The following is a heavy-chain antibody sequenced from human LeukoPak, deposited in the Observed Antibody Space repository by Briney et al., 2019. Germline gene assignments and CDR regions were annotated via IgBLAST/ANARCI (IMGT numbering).Heavy chain of an antibody. CDR1: GGPISSYY. Sequence: SETLSLTCTVSGGPISSYYWSWILQPPGKGLEWIGYIYYSGSTNYNPSLKSRVTISVDTSKNQFSLKLSSVTAADTAVCYCATVASVEFGLFTCYYCYMDLCGKRTTVTVSS. D-gene: IGHD3-3*01. CDR3: ATVASVEFGLFTCYYCYMDL. V-gene: IGHV4-59*01. J-gene: IGHJ6*03. CDR2: IYYSGST.